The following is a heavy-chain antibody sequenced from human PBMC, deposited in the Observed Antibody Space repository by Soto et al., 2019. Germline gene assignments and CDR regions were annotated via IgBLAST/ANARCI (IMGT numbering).Heavy chain of an antibody. Sequence: EVHLVESGGGLVQPGGSLRLSCAASGFTFSSYWMHWVRQVPGKGLVWVSRIKSDGSSTDYADSVEGRFTISRDNAKNALYLQMNSLRAEDTAVYFCASSRWSGYVYDHWGQGTLVTVSS. J-gene: IGHJ5*02. V-gene: IGHV3-74*01. CDR1: GFTFSSYW. D-gene: IGHD3-3*01. CDR3: ASSRWSGYVYDH. CDR2: IKSDGSST.